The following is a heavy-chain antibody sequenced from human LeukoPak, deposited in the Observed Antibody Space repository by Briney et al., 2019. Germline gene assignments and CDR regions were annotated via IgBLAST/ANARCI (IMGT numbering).Heavy chain of an antibody. CDR3: ARDQYGGNSGGGGYYFDY. Sequence: GASVKVSCKASGYTFTSYYMHWVRQAPGQGLEWMGIINPSGGSTSYAQKFRGRVTMTRDTSTSTVYMELSSLRSEDTAVYYCARDQYGGNSGGGGYYFDYWGQGTLVTVSS. J-gene: IGHJ4*02. D-gene: IGHD4-23*01. CDR1: GYTFTSYY. CDR2: INPSGGST. V-gene: IGHV1-46*01.